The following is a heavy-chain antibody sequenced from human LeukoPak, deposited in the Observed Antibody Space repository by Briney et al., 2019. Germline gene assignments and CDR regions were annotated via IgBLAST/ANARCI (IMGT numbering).Heavy chain of an antibody. Sequence: SQTLSLTCTVSGGSISSASYYWSWIRQPVGKGLEWVGRIWTTGSTSYNPSLKSRVTMSLDTSKNQFSLSLSSVTAADTAVYYCARDTRTTPRGGYFDYWGQGALVTVSS. CDR1: GGSISSASYY. CDR3: ARDTRTTPRGGYFDY. J-gene: IGHJ4*02. D-gene: IGHD4-17*01. CDR2: IWTTGST. V-gene: IGHV4-61*02.